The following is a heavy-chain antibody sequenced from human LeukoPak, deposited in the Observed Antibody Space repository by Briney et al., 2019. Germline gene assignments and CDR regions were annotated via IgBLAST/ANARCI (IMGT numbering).Heavy chain of an antibody. D-gene: IGHD2-21*02. CDR1: GFTFSSYA. CDR2: ISGSGGST. J-gene: IGHJ3*02. Sequence: GGSLRLSCAASGFTFSSYAMSWVRQAPGKGLEWVSAISGSGGSTYYADSVKGRFTISRDNSKNTLYLQMNSLRAEDTAVYYCAKGHAYCGGDCYPGGAFDIWGQGTMVTVSS. V-gene: IGHV3-23*01. CDR3: AKGHAYCGGDCYPGGAFDI.